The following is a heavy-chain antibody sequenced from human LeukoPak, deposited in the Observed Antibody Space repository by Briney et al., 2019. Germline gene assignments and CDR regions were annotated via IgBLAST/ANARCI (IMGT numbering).Heavy chain of an antibody. D-gene: IGHD2-2*01. CDR3: ARDSINQLLLGALDI. V-gene: IGHV1-69*13. CDR1: GGTFSSYA. J-gene: IGHJ3*02. CDR2: IIPIFGTV. Sequence: SVKVSCKASGGTFSSYAINWVPQAPGQGLEWMGGIIPIFGTVNYAQKFQGRVTITADESTSTAYMELSSLRSEDTAVYYCARDSINQLLLGALDIWGQGTMVTVSS.